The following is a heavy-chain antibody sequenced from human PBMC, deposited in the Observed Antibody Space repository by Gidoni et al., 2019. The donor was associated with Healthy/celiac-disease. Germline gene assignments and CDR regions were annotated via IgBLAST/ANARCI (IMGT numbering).Heavy chain of an antibody. Sequence: QVQLQQWGAGMLKPSETLSLTCAVYGGSFSGYYWSCIRQPPGKGLEWIGEINHSGSTNYNPSLKSRVTISVDTSKNQFSLKLSSVTAAYTAVYYCALSLEKDAFDIWGQGTMVTVSS. CDR3: ALSLEKDAFDI. V-gene: IGHV4-34*01. CDR1: GGSFSGYY. J-gene: IGHJ3*02. CDR2: INHSGST.